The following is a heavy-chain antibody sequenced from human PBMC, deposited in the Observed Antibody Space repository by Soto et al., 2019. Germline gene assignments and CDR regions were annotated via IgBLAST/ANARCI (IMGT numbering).Heavy chain of an antibody. V-gene: IGHV3-30*18. CDR3: AKVVGRTTVVTQDYYYGMDV. D-gene: IGHD4-17*01. J-gene: IGHJ6*02. Sequence: GGSLRLSCAASGFTFSSYGMHWVRQAPGKGLEWVAVISYDGSNKYYADSVKGRFTISRDNSKNTLYLQMNSLRAEDTAVYYCAKVVGRTTVVTQDYYYGMDVWGQGTTVTVSS. CDR1: GFTFSSYG. CDR2: ISYDGSNK.